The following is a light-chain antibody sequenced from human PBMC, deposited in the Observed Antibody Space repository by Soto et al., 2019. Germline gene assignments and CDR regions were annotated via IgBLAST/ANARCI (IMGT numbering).Light chain of an antibody. CDR3: QQSYSTPIT. J-gene: IGKJ5*01. CDR2: AAS. CDR1: QGIRND. V-gene: IGKV1-39*01. Sequence: DIQMTHSPSSLSASVGDIFSITCXASQGIRNDLGWHQQKPGKAPKRLIYAASSLQSGVPSRFSGSGSGTDFTLTISSLQPEDFAAYYCQQSYSTPITFGQGTRLEIK.